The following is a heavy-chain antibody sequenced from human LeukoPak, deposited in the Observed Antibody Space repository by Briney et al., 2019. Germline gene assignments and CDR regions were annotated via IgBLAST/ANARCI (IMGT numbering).Heavy chain of an antibody. CDR3: AREGSGYYSSFDY. J-gene: IGHJ4*02. V-gene: IGHV4-61*02. Sequence: SETLSLTCTVSGGSISSGSYCWSWIRQPAGKGLEWIGRIYTSGSTNYNPSLKSPVTISVDTSKNQFSLKLSSVTAADTAVFYCAREGSGYYSSFDYWGQGTLVTVSS. CDR1: GGSISSGSYC. D-gene: IGHD3-22*01. CDR2: IYTSGST.